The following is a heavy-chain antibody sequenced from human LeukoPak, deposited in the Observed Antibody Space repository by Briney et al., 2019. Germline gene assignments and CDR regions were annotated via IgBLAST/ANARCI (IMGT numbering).Heavy chain of an antibody. CDR3: ATASSRTSQIDY. CDR2: ITGFNGNS. D-gene: IGHD3/OR15-3a*01. CDR1: GYTFSYRY. J-gene: IGHJ4*02. V-gene: IGHV1-45*02. Sequence: ASVKVSCKASGYTFSYRYLHWVRQVPGHGLEWMGWITGFNGNSKYAQTFKDRFTIVTDKSMTTAYMELSSLRPDDTAMYYCATASSRTSQIDYWGQGTLVTVSS.